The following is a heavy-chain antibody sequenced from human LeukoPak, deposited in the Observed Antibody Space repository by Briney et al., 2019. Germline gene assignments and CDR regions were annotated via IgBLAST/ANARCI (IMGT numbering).Heavy chain of an antibody. D-gene: IGHD3-3*01. Sequence: SGPALVKPTQTLTLTCTFSGFSLSTSGMCVSWIRQPPGKGLEWIGSIYYSGSTYYNPSLKSRVTISVDTSKNQFSLKLSSVTAADTAVYYCARGLTFDYDFWSRHWFDPWGQGTLVTVSS. J-gene: IGHJ5*02. CDR2: IYYSGST. V-gene: IGHV4-39*07. CDR1: GFSLSTSGMC. CDR3: ARGLTFDYDFWSRHWFDP.